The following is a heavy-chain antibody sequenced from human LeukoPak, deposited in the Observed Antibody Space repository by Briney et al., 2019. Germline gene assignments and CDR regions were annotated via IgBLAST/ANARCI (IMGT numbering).Heavy chain of an antibody. CDR1: GFTFSDFH. V-gene: IGHV3-11*01. CDR3: ARERADALDI. Sequence: GVLRLSCAASGFTFSDFHMCWLRQAPGKGLEWVSVSSTSGSTVFYADSVKGRFTISRDNAKNSLYLQMNSLRAEDTAVYYCARERADALDIWGPGTMVTVSS. CDR2: SSTSGSTV. J-gene: IGHJ3*02.